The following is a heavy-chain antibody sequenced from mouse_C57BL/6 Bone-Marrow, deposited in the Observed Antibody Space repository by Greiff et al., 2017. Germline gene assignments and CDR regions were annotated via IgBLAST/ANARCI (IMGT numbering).Heavy chain of an antibody. Sequence: VQLKQSGAELVKPGASVKLSCTASGFNIKDYYLHWVKQRTEQGLEWIGRIDPEDGDTKYAPKFQGKATITADTSSNTAYLKLSRLTSEDTAVYYCARERGGNRDWYALAYWGQGTSVTVSA. CDR1: GFNIKDYY. CDR2: IDPEDGDT. V-gene: IGHV14-2*01. D-gene: IGHD1-1*02. CDR3: ARERGGNRDWYALAY. J-gene: IGHJ4*01.